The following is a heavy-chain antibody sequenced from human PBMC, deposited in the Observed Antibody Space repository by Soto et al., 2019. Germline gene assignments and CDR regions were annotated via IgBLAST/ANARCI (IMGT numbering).Heavy chain of an antibody. CDR2: INAGNGNT. CDR3: ARARCISTSCYSYYYYYGMDV. J-gene: IGHJ6*02. V-gene: IGHV1-3*01. D-gene: IGHD2-2*01. Sequence: AASVKVSCKASGYTFTRYAMLWVRQAPGQRLEWMGWINAGNGNTKYSQKFQGWVTITRDTSISTAYMELSSLRSDDTAVYYCARARCISTSCYSYYYYYGMDVWGQGTTVSVSS. CDR1: GYTFTRYA.